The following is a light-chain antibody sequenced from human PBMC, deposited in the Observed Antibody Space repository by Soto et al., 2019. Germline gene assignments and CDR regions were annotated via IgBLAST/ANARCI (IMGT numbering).Light chain of an antibody. J-gene: IGLJ1*01. CDR3: TSYGGRNNIGV. CDR2: EVS. V-gene: IGLV2-8*01. CDR1: SSDVGGYNY. Sequence: QSVLTQPPSASGSPGQSVTISCTGTSSDVGGYNYVSWYQQHPGKAPKLMIYEVSKRPSGVPDRFSGSKSGNTASLTVSGLQAEDEADYYCTSYGGRNNIGVFGTGTKVT.